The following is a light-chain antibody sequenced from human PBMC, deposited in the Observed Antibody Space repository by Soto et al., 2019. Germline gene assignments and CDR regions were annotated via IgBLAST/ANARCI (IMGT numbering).Light chain of an antibody. CDR3: SSYTSSNTLYV. J-gene: IGLJ1*01. CDR2: DVS. CDR1: SSDVGGYNY. Sequence: QSALTQPASVSGSPGQSITISCTGTSSDVGGYNYVSWYQQHPGKAPKLMIYDVSNRPSGVSNRFSGSKSGNTASLSISGLQAEDEADYYCSSYTSSNTLYVFVTGTKVTVL. V-gene: IGLV2-14*03.